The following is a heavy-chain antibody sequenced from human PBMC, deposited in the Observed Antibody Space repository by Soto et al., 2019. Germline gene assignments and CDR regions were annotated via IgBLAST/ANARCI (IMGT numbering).Heavy chain of an antibody. D-gene: IGHD5-18*01. CDR2: ISWNSASI. Sequence: VQLVECGGALVQPGRSLRHSCAASGFTFDDYAMHWVRQAPGKGPEWVSSISWNSASIGYADSVKGRFTISRDNAKKSLYLQMNSLRAEDTAVYFCAKDLTTMVRMCDYWGQGTLVTVSS. V-gene: IGHV3-9*01. CDR3: AKDLTTMVRMCDY. J-gene: IGHJ4*02. CDR1: GFTFDDYA.